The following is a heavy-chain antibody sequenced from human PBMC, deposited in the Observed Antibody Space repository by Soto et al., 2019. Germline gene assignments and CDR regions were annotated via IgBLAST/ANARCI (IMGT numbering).Heavy chain of an antibody. V-gene: IGHV4-61*01. CDR3: ASGGNYGDYYMGGYYYYGMDV. Sequence: QVQLQESGPGLVKPSETLSLTCTVSGGSVSSGSYYWSWIRQPPGKGLEWIGYIYYSGSTNYNPSVESRVTISVDTCKNRFPLEVSAVTAADTAVYYCASGGNYGDYYMGGYYYYGMDVWGQGTTVTVSS. CDR1: GGSVSSGSYY. J-gene: IGHJ6*02. D-gene: IGHD4-17*01. CDR2: IYYSGST.